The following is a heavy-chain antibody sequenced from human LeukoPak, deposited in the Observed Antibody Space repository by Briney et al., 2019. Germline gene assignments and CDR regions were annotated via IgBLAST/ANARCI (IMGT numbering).Heavy chain of an antibody. CDR1: GFTFSSYG. V-gene: IGHV3-33*06. CDR3: AKGGIGAGNPLFDL. Sequence: GGSLRLSCAASGFTFSSYGMHWVRQAPGKGLEWVAVVWFDGSNKYYADSVKGRFTISRDNSKNTLYLQTNSLRAEDTAVYYCAKGGIGAGNPLFDLWGRGTLVTVSS. D-gene: IGHD6-19*01. CDR2: VWFDGSNK. J-gene: IGHJ2*01.